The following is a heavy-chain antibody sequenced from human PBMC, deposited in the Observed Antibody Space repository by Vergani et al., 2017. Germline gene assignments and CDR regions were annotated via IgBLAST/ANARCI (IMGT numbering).Heavy chain of an antibody. CDR1: GGTFSSYA. J-gene: IGHJ4*02. CDR2: SIPIFGTA. Sequence: QVQLVQSGAEVKKPGSSVKVSCKASGGTFSSYAISWVRQAPGQGLEWMGGSIPIFGTANYAQKFPGRVTITADESTSTAYMELSSMRSEDTAVYYCAGDSQYCSSTSCYAGVYWGQGTLVTVSS. D-gene: IGHD2-2*01. V-gene: IGHV1-69*01. CDR3: AGDSQYCSSTSCYAGVY.